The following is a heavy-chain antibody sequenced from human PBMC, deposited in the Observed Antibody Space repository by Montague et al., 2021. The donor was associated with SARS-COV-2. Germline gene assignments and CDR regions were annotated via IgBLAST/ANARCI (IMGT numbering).Heavy chain of an antibody. CDR2: IYTSGST. CDR1: GDSTMTTNW. Sequence: SETLSLTCAVSGDSTMTTNWWSWVRQPPGKGLEWIGRIYTSGSTTYNHSLKSRVTMSVDTSKNQFSLKLSSVTAADTAVYYCSSGLEYYDFWSGYYPAYWYFDLWGRGTLVTVSS. V-gene: IGHV4-4*02. D-gene: IGHD3-3*01. CDR3: SSGLEYYDFWSGYYPAYWYFDL. J-gene: IGHJ2*01.